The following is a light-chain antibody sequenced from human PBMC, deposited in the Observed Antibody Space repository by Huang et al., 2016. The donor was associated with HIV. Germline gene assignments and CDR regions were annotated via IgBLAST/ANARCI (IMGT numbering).Light chain of an antibody. CDR3: HQSSSLPYT. CDR2: YAS. Sequence: EIVLTQSPDFQSVTPKEKITITCRASQNIGNSLHWYQQKPDQSPPLLITYASQTISGVPSRFSGSGSGTDFTLTINTPEAGDAATYYCHQSSSLPYTFGQGTKLEIK. CDR1: QNIGNS. V-gene: IGKV6-21*02. J-gene: IGKJ2*01.